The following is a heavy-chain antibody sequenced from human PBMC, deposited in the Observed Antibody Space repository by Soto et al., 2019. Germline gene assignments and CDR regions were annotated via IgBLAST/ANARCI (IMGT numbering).Heavy chain of an antibody. Sequence: SETLSLTCTVSGGSISSSSYYWGWIRQPPGKGLEWIGSIYYSGSTYYNPSLKSRVTISVDTSKNQFSLKLSSVTAADTAVYYCASSGVPPHGYSYGYVNYYGMGVWGQGTTVT. CDR3: ASSGVPPHGYSYGYVNYYGMGV. CDR1: GGSISSSSYY. J-gene: IGHJ6*02. CDR2: IYYSGST. D-gene: IGHD5-18*01. V-gene: IGHV4-39*01.